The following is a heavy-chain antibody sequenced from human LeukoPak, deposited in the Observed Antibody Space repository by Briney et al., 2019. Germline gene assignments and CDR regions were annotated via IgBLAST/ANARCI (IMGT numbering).Heavy chain of an antibody. D-gene: IGHD2-21*01. Sequence: GGSLTLSCSASGFSFSSYSMSWVRQAPGKGLEWVSSISSSSSSIYYPSSVKGRFTISRDNGKNSLYLQMNSLTAEDTAVYDCARDVKAVVIIDYWGQGTLVTVSS. CDR1: GFSFSSYS. V-gene: IGHV3-21*01. CDR2: ISSSSSSI. CDR3: ARDVKAVVIIDY. J-gene: IGHJ4*01.